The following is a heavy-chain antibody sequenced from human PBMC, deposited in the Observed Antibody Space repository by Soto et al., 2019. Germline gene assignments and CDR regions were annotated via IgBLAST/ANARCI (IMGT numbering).Heavy chain of an antibody. J-gene: IGHJ4*02. CDR2: IYWNDDK. V-gene: IGHV2-5*01. D-gene: IGHD6-6*01. CDR3: AQSRYSSSWEIIDY. CDR1: GFSLSTSGVG. Sequence: SGPTLVNPTQTLTLTCTFSGFSLSTSGVGVGWIRQPPGKALEWLALIYWNDDKRYSPSLKSRLTITKDTSKNQVVLTMTNMDPVDTAIYFCAQSRYSSSWEIIDYWGQGTLVTVSS.